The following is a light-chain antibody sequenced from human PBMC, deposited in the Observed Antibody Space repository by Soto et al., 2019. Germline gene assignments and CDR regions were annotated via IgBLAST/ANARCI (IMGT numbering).Light chain of an antibody. V-gene: IGLV2-14*01. J-gene: IGLJ1*01. Sequence: QSALTQPASVSGSPGQSITISCTGTSSDVGGYNYVSWYPQHPGKAPKLMIYDVSNRPSGVSNRFSGFKSGNTASWTSSGFQAEVEADYYCSSYTSSSTLPDVFGTGTKVTVL. CDR3: SSYTSSSTLPDV. CDR2: DVS. CDR1: SSDVGGYNY.